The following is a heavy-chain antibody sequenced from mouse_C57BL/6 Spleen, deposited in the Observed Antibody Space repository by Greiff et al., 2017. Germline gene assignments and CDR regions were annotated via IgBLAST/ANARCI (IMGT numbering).Heavy chain of an antibody. Sequence: QVQLQQPGAELVRPGSSVKLSCKASGYTFTSYWMDWVKQRPGQGLEWIGNIYPSDSETHYNQKFKDKATLTVDKSSSTAYMQLSSLTSEDSAVYYCARGGPLDYYGSSYGYFDVWGTGTTVTVSS. V-gene: IGHV1-61*01. CDR1: GYTFTSYW. CDR2: IYPSDSET. CDR3: ARGGPLDYYGSSYGYFDV. J-gene: IGHJ1*03. D-gene: IGHD1-1*01.